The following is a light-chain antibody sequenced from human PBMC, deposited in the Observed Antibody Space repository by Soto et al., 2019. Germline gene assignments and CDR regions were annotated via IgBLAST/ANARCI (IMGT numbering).Light chain of an antibody. CDR1: QSISTY. V-gene: IGKV1-33*01. CDR2: DAS. J-gene: IGKJ5*01. CDR3: PPLNSYPIT. Sequence: DIQMAQSPASLSASLGDSDTTTCPASQSISTYLHWYQQKPGKAPKLLIYDASNLETGVPSRVSRSGSGTDVTLTIGSLEPADFATYYCPPLNSYPITFGQGTRLEIK.